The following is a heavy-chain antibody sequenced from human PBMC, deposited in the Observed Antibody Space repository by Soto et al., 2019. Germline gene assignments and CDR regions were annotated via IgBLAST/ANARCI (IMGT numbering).Heavy chain of an antibody. CDR2: IVVGSGNT. CDR3: AAKYDFWNGYSTRAFDI. Sequence: SVKVSCKASGFTFTSSAVQWVRQARGQRLEWIGWIVVGSGNTNYAQKFQERVTITRDMSTSTAYMELSSLRSEDTAVYYCAAKYDFWNGYSTRAFDIWGQGTMVTVSS. J-gene: IGHJ3*02. D-gene: IGHD3-3*01. CDR1: GFTFTSSA. V-gene: IGHV1-58*01.